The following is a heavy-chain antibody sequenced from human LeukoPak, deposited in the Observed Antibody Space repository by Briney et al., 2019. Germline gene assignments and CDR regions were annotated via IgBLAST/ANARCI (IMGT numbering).Heavy chain of an antibody. D-gene: IGHD1-26*01. V-gene: IGHV4-4*07. CDR2: IYTTGAT. J-gene: IGHJ4*02. CDR1: SGSINSYY. Sequence: PCETLSLTCTVSSGSINSYYWGWVRQPPGKGLEWIGRIYTTGATQYNPSLKSRVTMSIDTSTNQCSLNLRSMTAADTAVYYCGRQGYTASSYFLDFWSQGTLVTVS. CDR3: GRQGYTASSYFLDF.